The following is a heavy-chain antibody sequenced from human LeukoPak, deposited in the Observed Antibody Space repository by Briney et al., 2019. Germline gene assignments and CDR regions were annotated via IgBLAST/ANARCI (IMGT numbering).Heavy chain of an antibody. CDR3: ARDGGSVAVAGLYYYYGMDV. V-gene: IGHV6-1*01. D-gene: IGHD6-19*01. CDR1: GDSVSSNSAA. CDR2: TYYRSKWYN. J-gene: IGHJ6*02. Sequence: SQTLSLTCAISGDSVSSNSAAWNWIRQSPSRGLEWLGRTYYRSKWYNDYAVYVKSRITINPDTSKNQFSLQLNSVTPEDTAVYYCARDGGSVAVAGLYYYYGMDVWGQGTTVTVSS.